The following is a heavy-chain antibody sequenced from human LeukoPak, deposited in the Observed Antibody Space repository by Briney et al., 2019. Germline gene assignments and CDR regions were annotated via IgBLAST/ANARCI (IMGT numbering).Heavy chain of an antibody. CDR3: ARKDCSSTSCYSGSDYYYYMDV. CDR1: GYTFTSYG. V-gene: IGHV1-18*01. D-gene: IGHD2-2*02. J-gene: IGHJ6*03. CDR2: ISAYNGNT. Sequence: ASVKVSCKASGYTFTSYGISWVRQAPGQGLEWMGWISAYNGNTNYAQKLQGRVTMTTDTSTSTAYMELSSLRSEDTAVYYCARKDCSSTSCYSGSDYYYYMDVWGKGTTVTVSS.